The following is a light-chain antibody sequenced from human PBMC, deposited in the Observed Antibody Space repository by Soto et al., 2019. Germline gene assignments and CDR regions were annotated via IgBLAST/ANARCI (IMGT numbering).Light chain of an antibody. CDR3: QQYGSSPFT. V-gene: IGKV3-20*01. J-gene: IGKJ3*01. CDR2: GAT. Sequence: EIVLTQSPGTLSLSPGERATLSCRASQSVTSNYLAWYQQKPGQAPRLLIYGATSRVTGIPDRFSGSGSGTDFILTMSRLEPEDFAVYYCQQYGSSPFTFGPGTKVDIK. CDR1: QSVTSNY.